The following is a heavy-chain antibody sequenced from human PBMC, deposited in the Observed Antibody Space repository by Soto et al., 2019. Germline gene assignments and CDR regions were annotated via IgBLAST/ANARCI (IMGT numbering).Heavy chain of an antibody. CDR2: IKEAGSEK. CDR3: AITMVWGAISDYYYGIDV. Sequence: GGSLRLSCAASGFTFSNYWMSWVRQAPGKGLEWLANIKEAGSEKYYVDSVKGRFTISRDNAKNSLYLQMNSLRAEDTAVYYCAITMVWGAISDYYYGIDVWGQGTTVTVSS. J-gene: IGHJ6*02. V-gene: IGHV3-7*02. D-gene: IGHD3-10*01. CDR1: GFTFSNYW.